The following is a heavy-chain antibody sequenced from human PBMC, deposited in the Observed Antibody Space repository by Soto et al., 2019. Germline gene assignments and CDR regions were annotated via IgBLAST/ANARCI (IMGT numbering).Heavy chain of an antibody. Sequence: LTFGDLFFSWISKIPGKGLEWVSYISSSDSTMYYADSVKGRFTISRDNAKNSLYLQMNSLRAEDTVLYYCASLNGVYYYVMDVLVQRT. D-gene: IGHD3-3*01. V-gene: IGHV3-11*01. J-gene: IGHJ6*02. CDR2: ISSSDSTM. CDR3: ASLNGVYYYVMDV. CDR1: LTFGDLF.